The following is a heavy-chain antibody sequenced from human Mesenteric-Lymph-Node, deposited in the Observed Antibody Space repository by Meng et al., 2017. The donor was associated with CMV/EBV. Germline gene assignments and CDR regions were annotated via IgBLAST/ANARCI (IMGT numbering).Heavy chain of an antibody. Sequence: GESLKISCAASGFTFSTYGMSWVRQAPGKGLEWVSSISSSSSFIFYADSVKGRFNISRDNAKQSLYLQMNSLRAEDTAVYYCARSYCSSTSCYDYFDYWGQGTLVTVSS. D-gene: IGHD2-2*01. CDR3: ARSYCSSTSCYDYFDY. CDR1: GFTFSTYG. CDR2: ISSSSSFI. J-gene: IGHJ4*02. V-gene: IGHV3-21*01.